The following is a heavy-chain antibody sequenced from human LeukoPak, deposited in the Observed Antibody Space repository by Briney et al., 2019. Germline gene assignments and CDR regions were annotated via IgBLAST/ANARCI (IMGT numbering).Heavy chain of an antibody. CDR2: IYYSGST. CDR3: ARSLLVYGGPKMWAFDI. J-gene: IGHJ3*02. V-gene: IGHV4-59*12. Sequence: SETLSLTCTVSGGSISSYYWSWIRQPPGKGLEWIGYIYYSGSTNYNPSLKSRVTISVDTSKNQFSLKLSSVTAADTAVYYCARSLLVYGGPKMWAFDIWGQGTMVTVSS. D-gene: IGHD4-23*01. CDR1: GGSISSYY.